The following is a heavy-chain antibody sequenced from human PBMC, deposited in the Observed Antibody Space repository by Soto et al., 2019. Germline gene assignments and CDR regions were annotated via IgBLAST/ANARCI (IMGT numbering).Heavy chain of an antibody. D-gene: IGHD1-26*01. V-gene: IGHV1-18*01. CDR2: ISAYNGNT. Sequence: QVQLVQSGAEVKKPGASVKVSCKASGYTFTSYGISWVRQAPGQGLEWMGWISAYNGNTNYAQKLQGRVTMTTDTSTSTAYMELRSLRADDTAVYYWARDLQYSGRYLDGMDVWGQGTTVTVSS. J-gene: IGHJ6*02. CDR1: GYTFTSYG. CDR3: ARDLQYSGRYLDGMDV.